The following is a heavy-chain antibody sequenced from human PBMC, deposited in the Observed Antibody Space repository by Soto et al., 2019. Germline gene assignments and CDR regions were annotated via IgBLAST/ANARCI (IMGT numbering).Heavy chain of an antibody. J-gene: IGHJ6*03. Sequence: GGSLRLSCAASGFTFSDYYMSWIRQAPGKGLEWVSYISSSGSTIYYADSVKGRFTISRDNAKNSLYLQMNSLRAEDTAVYYCARPPRRVVNGDYGRSWYYYYYMDVWGKGTTVTVSS. D-gene: IGHD4-17*01. CDR3: ARPPRRVVNGDYGRSWYYYYYMDV. CDR1: GFTFSDYY. CDR2: ISSSGSTI. V-gene: IGHV3-11*01.